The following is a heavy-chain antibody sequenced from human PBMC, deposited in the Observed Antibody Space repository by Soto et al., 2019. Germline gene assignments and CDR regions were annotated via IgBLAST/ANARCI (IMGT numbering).Heavy chain of an antibody. Sequence: GGSLRLSCAASGFSFSAFSMDWVRQAPGKGLEWVSNIGISTSRTSYADSLKGRFTISRDNAKNSLYLQMNSLTDEDTAVYFCVRDQHYAFDSWGQGTLVT. V-gene: IGHV3-48*02. J-gene: IGHJ4*02. CDR3: VRDQHYAFDS. CDR1: GFSFSAFS. D-gene: IGHD2-2*01. CDR2: IGISTSRT.